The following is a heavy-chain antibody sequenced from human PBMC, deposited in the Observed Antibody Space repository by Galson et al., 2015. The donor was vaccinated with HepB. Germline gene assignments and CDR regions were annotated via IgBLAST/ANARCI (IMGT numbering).Heavy chain of an antibody. CDR2: IGRAGDT. V-gene: IGHV3-13*04. J-gene: IGHJ4*02. CDR3: ARLTYDSTGYHYAY. CDR1: QFTFSNYD. D-gene: IGHD3-22*01. Sequence: SLRLSCAASQFTFSNYDMHWVRQVSGKGLEWVAAIGRAGDTYYADSVKGRFTISRENALRSFYLQMNSLSAGDTAVYYCARLTYDSTGYHYAYWGQGTQVTVSS.